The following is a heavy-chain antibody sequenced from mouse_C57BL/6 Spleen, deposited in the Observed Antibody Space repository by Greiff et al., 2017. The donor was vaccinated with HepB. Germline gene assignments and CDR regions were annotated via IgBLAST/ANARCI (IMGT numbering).Heavy chain of an antibody. CDR2: INPNYGTT. Sequence: EVQLQQSGPELVKPGASVKISCKASGYSFTDYNMNWVKQSTGKSLEWIGVINPNYGTTSYNQKFKGKATLTVDQSSSTAYMPLNSLTSEDSAVFCCARGGYYGCGYWYFDVWGTGTTVTVSS. V-gene: IGHV1-39*01. D-gene: IGHD1-1*01. CDR3: ARGGYYGCGYWYFDV. J-gene: IGHJ1*03. CDR1: GYSFTDYN.